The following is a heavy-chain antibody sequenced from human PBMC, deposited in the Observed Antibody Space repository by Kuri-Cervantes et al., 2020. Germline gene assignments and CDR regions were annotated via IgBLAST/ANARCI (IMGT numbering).Heavy chain of an antibody. CDR3: ARWGGDRRIDY. CDR2: ISYDGSNK. V-gene: IGHV3-30-3*01. J-gene: IGHJ4*02. CDR1: GFTFSSYA. D-gene: IGHD2-21*01. Sequence: GESLKISCAASGFTFSSYAMHWVRQAPGKGLEWVAVISYDGSNKYYADSVKGRFTISRDNSKNTLSLQMDSLRAEDTAVYFCARWGGDRRIDYWGQGTRVTVSS.